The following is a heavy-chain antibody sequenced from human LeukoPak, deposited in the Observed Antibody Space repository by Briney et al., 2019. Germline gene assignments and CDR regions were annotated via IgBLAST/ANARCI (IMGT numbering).Heavy chain of an antibody. J-gene: IGHJ4*02. D-gene: IGHD3-22*01. CDR2: INPSGGST. CDR3: ARALYDSSGYYYGSDY. CDR1: GYTFTSYY. V-gene: IGHV1-46*01. Sequence: ASVKVSCKASGYTFTSYYMHWVRQAPGQGLEWMGIINPSGGSTSYAQKSQGRVTMTRDTSTSTVYMELSSLRSEDTAVYYCARALYDSSGYYYGSDYWGQGTLVTVSS.